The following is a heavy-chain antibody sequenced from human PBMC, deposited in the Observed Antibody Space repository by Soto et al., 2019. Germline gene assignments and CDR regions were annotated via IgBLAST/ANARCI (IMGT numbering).Heavy chain of an antibody. CDR3: ARSLGQYCSSTICNSAGAFDI. CDR1: GDSVTGHY. D-gene: IGHD2-2*01. CDR2: MHYTGFS. V-gene: IGHV4-59*02. J-gene: IGHJ3*02. Sequence: ASETLSLTCSFSGDSVTGHYLTWIRQSPEKGLEWIGYMHYTGFSHYNPSLKSRLTISVDRSKNHFTLQLTSVTVADTAVYYCARSLGQYCSSTICNSAGAFDIWGQGTMVTVSS.